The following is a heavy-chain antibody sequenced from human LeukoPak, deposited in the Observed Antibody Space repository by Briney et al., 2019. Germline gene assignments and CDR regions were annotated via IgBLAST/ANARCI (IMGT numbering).Heavy chain of an antibody. V-gene: IGHV3-23*01. CDR1: GFTFINYG. J-gene: IGHJ4*02. CDR3: ANGAAAGTPTIGDY. CDR2: ISGSGENT. Sequence: GGSLRLSCAASGFTFINYGMSWVRQAPGKGLEWVSVISGSGENTYYADSVKGRFTISRDNFKNTLYLQMNSLRAEDTAVYYCANGAAAGTPTIGDYWGQGTLVTVSS. D-gene: IGHD6-13*01.